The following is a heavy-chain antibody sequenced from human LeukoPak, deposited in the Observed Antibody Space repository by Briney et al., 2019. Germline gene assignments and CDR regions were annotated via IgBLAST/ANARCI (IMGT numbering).Heavy chain of an antibody. V-gene: IGHV1-8*01. CDR1: GYTFTSYD. CDR2: MNPNSGNT. Sequence: ASVKVSCKASGYTFTSYDINWVRQATGQGLEWMGWMNPNSGNTGYAQKFQGRVTMTRNTSISTAYMELSSLRSEDTAVYYCAREGSSSLVYLNAFDIWGQGTMVTVSS. D-gene: IGHD6-6*01. CDR3: AREGSSSLVYLNAFDI. J-gene: IGHJ3*02.